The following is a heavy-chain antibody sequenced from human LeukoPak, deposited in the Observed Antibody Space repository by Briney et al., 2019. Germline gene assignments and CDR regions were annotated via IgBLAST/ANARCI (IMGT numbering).Heavy chain of an antibody. CDR2: INPNTGGT. CDR1: GYTFTGYY. D-gene: IGHD6-19*01. J-gene: IGHJ3*02. CDR3: ARAAKFSSGRYGDALDM. V-gene: IGHV1-2*02. Sequence: RASVMVSCKASGYTFTGYYLHWVRQAPGQGLEWMGWINPNTGGTYNGEKFQGSVTMTRDTSISTVYMELRRLRSDDTAFYYCARAAKFSSGRYGDALDMWGRGTLVTISS.